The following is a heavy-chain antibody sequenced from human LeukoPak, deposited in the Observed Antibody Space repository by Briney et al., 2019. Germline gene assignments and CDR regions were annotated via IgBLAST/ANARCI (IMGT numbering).Heavy chain of an antibody. J-gene: IGHJ4*02. Sequence: GGSLRLSCAASGFTFSSYSMNWVRQAPGKGLEWVSSISSSSYIYYADSVKGRFTISRDNAKNSLYLQMNSLRAEDTAVYYCARDRGWGIAVAGTAHNFDYWGQGTLVTVSS. D-gene: IGHD6-19*01. CDR3: ARDRGWGIAVAGTAHNFDY. CDR1: GFTFSSYS. CDR2: ISSSSYI. V-gene: IGHV3-21*01.